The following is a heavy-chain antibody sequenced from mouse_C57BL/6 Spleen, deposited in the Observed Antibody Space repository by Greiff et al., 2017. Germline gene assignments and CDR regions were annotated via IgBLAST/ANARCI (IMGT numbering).Heavy chain of an antibody. CDR2: INPSNGGT. J-gene: IGHJ2*01. V-gene: IGHV1-53*01. D-gene: IGHD1-1*01. CDR3: ARGSYGSSPVDY. CDR1: GYTFTSYW. Sequence: QVQLQQPGTELVKPGASVKLSCKASGYTFTSYWMHWVKQRPGQGLEWIGNINPSNGGTNYNEKFKSKATLTVDKSSSTAYMQRSSLTSEDSEVYDSARGSYGSSPVDYWGQGTTLTVSS.